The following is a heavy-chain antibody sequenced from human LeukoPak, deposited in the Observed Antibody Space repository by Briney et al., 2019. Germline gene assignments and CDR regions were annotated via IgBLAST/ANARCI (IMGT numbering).Heavy chain of an antibody. CDR3: AKPLDSSFDY. CDR2: IRYDGSNK. J-gene: IGHJ4*02. D-gene: IGHD6-13*01. V-gene: IGHV3-30*02. CDR1: GFTFSSYG. Sequence: GGSLRLSCSASGFTFSSYGMHWVRQAPGKGLEWVAFIRYDGSNKYYADSVKGRFTISRDNSKNTLYLQMNSLRAEDTAVYYCAKPLDSSFDYWGQGTLVTVSS.